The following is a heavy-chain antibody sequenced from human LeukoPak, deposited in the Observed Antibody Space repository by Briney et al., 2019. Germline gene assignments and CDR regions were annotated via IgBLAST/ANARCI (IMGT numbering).Heavy chain of an antibody. V-gene: IGHV3-30*18. J-gene: IGHJ4*02. Sequence: GGSLRLSCAASGFTFNNYGMHWVRQAPGKGLEWVAIISYDGSNTYYADSVKGRFTISRDNSKNTLYLQMNSLRAEDTAVYYCANENYYGSGSYADHWGQGTLVTVSS. D-gene: IGHD3-10*01. CDR3: ANENYYGSGSYADH. CDR2: ISYDGSNT. CDR1: GFTFNNYG.